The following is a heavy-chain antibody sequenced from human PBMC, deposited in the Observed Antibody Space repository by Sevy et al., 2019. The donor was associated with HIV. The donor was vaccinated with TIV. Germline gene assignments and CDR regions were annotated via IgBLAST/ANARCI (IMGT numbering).Heavy chain of an antibody. CDR2: ISNSGTTM. V-gene: IGHV3-11*01. D-gene: IGHD1-26*01. CDR3: ARARGSYSFDY. Sequence: GGSLRLSCAGTGFTFSGYYMGWFRQAPGRGLEWLSYISNSGTTMSDADSVKGRFTISRDNAKNSLFLQMNSLRAEDTAVNYCARARGSYSFDYWGRGALVTVSS. J-gene: IGHJ4*02. CDR1: GFTFSGYY.